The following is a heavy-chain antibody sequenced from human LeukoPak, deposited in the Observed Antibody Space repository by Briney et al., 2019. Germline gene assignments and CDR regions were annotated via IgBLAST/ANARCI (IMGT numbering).Heavy chain of an antibody. CDR2: ISSSGSTI. CDR1: GFTFDDYG. V-gene: IGHV3-11*04. J-gene: IGHJ4*02. D-gene: IGHD4-11*01. Sequence: GGSLRLSCAASGFTFDDYGMSWVRQAPGKGLEWVSYISSSGSTIYYADSVKGRFTISRDNAKNSLYLQMNSLRAEDTAVYYCARDNSNYENYFDYWGQGTLVTVSS. CDR3: ARDNSNYENYFDY.